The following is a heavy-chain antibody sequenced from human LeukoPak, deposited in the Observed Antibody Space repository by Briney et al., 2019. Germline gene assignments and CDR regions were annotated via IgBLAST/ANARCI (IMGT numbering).Heavy chain of an antibody. Sequence: GGSLRLSCAASGFTFSSYAMHWVRQAPGKGLEWVAVISYDGSNKYYADSVKGRFTISRDNPKNTLYLQMNSLRAEDTAVYYCARDSGYSHYNWFDPWGQGTLVTVSS. CDR3: ARDSGYSHYNWFDP. D-gene: IGHD5-18*01. CDR2: ISYDGSNK. J-gene: IGHJ5*02. CDR1: GFTFSSYA. V-gene: IGHV3-30*04.